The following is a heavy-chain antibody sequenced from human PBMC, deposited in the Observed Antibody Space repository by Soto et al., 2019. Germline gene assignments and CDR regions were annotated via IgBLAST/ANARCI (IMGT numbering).Heavy chain of an antibody. D-gene: IGHD1-26*01. CDR2: IGPDGTDI. Sequence: VRQAPGKGLEWVSHIGPDGTDIVYADSVKGRFTISRVNARNTVYLQMNSLKAEDTAMYYCARLPWEVAPSWGQGTPVTVSS. J-gene: IGHJ1*01. CDR3: ARLPWEVAPS. V-gene: IGHV3-74*01.